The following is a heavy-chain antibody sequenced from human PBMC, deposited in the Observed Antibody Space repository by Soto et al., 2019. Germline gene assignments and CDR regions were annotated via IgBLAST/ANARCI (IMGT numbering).Heavy chain of an antibody. D-gene: IGHD2-21*01. J-gene: IGHJ5*02. Sequence: QVQLVQSGAEVKKPGASVKVSCKASGYTFTSYAMHWVRQAPGQRLEWMGWINAGNGNTKYSQKFQGRVTITRDTAASTAYMELSSLRSEDTAVYYCARGGLLWWFDPWGQGTLVTVSS. V-gene: IGHV1-3*01. CDR2: INAGNGNT. CDR3: ARGGLLWWFDP. CDR1: GYTFTSYA.